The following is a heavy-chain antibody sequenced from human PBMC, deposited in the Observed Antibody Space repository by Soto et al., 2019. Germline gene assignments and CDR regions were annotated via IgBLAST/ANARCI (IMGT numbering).Heavy chain of an antibody. D-gene: IGHD3-22*01. CDR3: ARGWGYDSSDYYYAY. J-gene: IGHJ4*02. CDR2: IIPMFGTA. V-gene: IGHV1-69*01. CDR1: GGTFSRHA. Sequence: QVQLVQSGAEARKPGSSVKVSCKASGGTFSRHAISWVRQAPGQGLEWMGGIIPMFGTANHAQKFQGRVAIIADEYTSTAYLALSSLRSDDTAIYYCARGWGYDSSDYYYAYWGQGTVVIVSS.